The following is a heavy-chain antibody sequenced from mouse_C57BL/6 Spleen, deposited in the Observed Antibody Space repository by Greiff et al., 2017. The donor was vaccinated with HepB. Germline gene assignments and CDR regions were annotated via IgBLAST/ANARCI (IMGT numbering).Heavy chain of an antibody. J-gene: IGHJ2*01. CDR3: ARAYYGVYYFDY. CDR2: ISGGGGNT. CDR1: GFTFSSYT. Sequence: EVMLVESGGGLVKPGGSLKLSCAASGFTFSSYTMSWVRQTPEKRLEWVATISGGGGNTYYPDSVKGRFTISRDNAKNTLYLQMSSLRSEDTALYYWARAYYGVYYFDYWGQGTTLTVSS. V-gene: IGHV5-9*01. D-gene: IGHD1-1*01.